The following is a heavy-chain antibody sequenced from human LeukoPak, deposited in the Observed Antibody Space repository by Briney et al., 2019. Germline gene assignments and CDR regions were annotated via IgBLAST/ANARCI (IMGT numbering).Heavy chain of an antibody. D-gene: IGHD3-9*01. CDR2: IYYRGHT. Sequence: SETLSLTCAVYGGSFSGYYWSWIRQPPGKGLEWIGYIYYRGHTYYNPSLKSRVTISVDTSKNQFSLKLSSVTAADTAVYYCARDDILTGYYDLWGQGTLVTVSS. J-gene: IGHJ4*02. CDR1: GGSFSGYY. CDR3: ARDDILTGYYDL. V-gene: IGHV4-34*09.